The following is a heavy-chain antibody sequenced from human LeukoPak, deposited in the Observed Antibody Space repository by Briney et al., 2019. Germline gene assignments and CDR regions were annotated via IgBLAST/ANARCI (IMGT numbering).Heavy chain of an antibody. D-gene: IGHD2-2*01. CDR2: INPNSGGT. J-gene: IGHJ3*02. Sequence: GASVKVSCKASGYTFTGSYRHWVRQAPGQGLEWMGWINPNSGGTNYAQKLQGKVNMTSATSISTAYMELRRMRSDDTAVYYCARDIYQLLEDGNAFDIWGQGKMVTVSS. CDR3: ARDIYQLLEDGNAFDI. CDR1: GYTFTGSY. V-gene: IGHV1-2*02.